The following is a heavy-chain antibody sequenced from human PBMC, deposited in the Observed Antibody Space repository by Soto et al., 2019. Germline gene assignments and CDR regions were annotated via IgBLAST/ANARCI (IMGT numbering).Heavy chain of an antibody. CDR1: GFTISGYD. CDR2: IGITGDT. J-gene: IGHJ6*02. CDR3: TRQRPPSYYYGMDV. Sequence: GSLRLSCAASGFTISGYDMYWVRQGRGKGLEWVSRIGITGDTNYAGSVKGRFTISRENAKNSLYLQMNGLRAGDTAVYYCTRQRPPSYYYGMDVWGQGTTVTV. V-gene: IGHV3-13*01. D-gene: IGHD1-1*01.